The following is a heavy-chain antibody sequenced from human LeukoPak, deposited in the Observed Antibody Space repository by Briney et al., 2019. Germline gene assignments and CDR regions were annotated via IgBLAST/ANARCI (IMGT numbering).Heavy chain of an antibody. Sequence: SQTLSLTCAISGDSVSSNRSAWNWIRQSPSRGLEWLRRTYYRSKWYENYALSVKSRVVINADTSKNHFSLHLNSVTPEDTAVYYCARGDCSNGICNHDFAFDIWGQGIMATVSS. V-gene: IGHV6-1*01. CDR3: ARGDCSNGICNHDFAFDI. D-gene: IGHD2-15*01. J-gene: IGHJ3*02. CDR1: GDSVSSNRSA. CDR2: TYYRSKWYE.